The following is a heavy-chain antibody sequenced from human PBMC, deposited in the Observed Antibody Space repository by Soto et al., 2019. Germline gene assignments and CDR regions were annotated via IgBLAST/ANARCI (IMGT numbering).Heavy chain of an antibody. CDR2: VSSSGNS. CDR3: VGRLTSFYNYFDS. V-gene: IGHV4-31*02. CDR1: GDSISSATHY. J-gene: IGHJ4*02. Sequence: PSETLSLTWTVCGDSISSATHYWNWNRKHPGKGLEWIGYVSSSGNSYYSPWLKSRGFMSVDTSKNLFSLKLSSVTAADTAIYYCVGRLTSFYNYFDSWGPGTQVTVSS. D-gene: IGHD2-8*01.